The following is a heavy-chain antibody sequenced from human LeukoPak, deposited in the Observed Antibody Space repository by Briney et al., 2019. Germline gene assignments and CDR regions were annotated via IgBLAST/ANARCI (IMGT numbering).Heavy chain of an antibody. Sequence: ASVKVSCKASGYTLTSYYMHWVRQAPGQGLEWMGWINPNSGGTNYAQKFQGRVTMTRDTSISTAYMELSRLRSDDTAVYYCASDIAVAGTFDYWGQGTLVTVSS. D-gene: IGHD6-19*01. V-gene: IGHV1-2*02. J-gene: IGHJ4*02. CDR3: ASDIAVAGTFDY. CDR1: GYTLTSYY. CDR2: INPNSGGT.